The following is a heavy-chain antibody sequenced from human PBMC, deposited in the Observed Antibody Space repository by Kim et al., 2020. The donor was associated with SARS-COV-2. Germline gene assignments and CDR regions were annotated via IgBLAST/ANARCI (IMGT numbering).Heavy chain of an antibody. V-gene: IGHV4-34*01. J-gene: IGHJ3*02. D-gene: IGHD3-22*01. Sequence: SPYLKSRVTISVATSKNQFSLKLSSVTAADTAVYYCARGEYFDRRGAFDIWGQGTMVTVSS. CDR3: ARGEYFDRRGAFDI.